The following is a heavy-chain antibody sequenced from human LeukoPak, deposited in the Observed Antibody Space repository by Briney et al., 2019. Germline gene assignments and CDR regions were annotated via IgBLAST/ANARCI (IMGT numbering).Heavy chain of an antibody. V-gene: IGHV4-59*12. CDR2: IYYSGST. CDR1: GGSISSYY. D-gene: IGHD1-26*01. J-gene: IGHJ3*02. CDR3: AREARASDAFDI. Sequence: SETLSLTCTVSGGSISSYYWSWIRQPPGKGLEWIGYIYYSGSTNYNPSLKSRVTISVDTSKNQFSLKLSSVTAADTAVYYCAREARASDAFDIWGQGTMVTVSS.